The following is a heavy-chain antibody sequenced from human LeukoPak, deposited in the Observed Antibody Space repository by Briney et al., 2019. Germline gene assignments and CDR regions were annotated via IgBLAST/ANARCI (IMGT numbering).Heavy chain of an antibody. Sequence: ASVKVSCKASGYTFTGYYMHWVRQAPGRGLEWMGRINPNSGGTNYAQKFQGRVTMTRDTSISTAYMELSRLRSDDTAVYYCASSGGGSGVYYFDYWGQGTLVTVSS. CDR2: INPNSGGT. CDR1: GYTFTGYY. J-gene: IGHJ4*02. CDR3: ASSGGGSGVYYFDY. D-gene: IGHD3-10*01. V-gene: IGHV1-2*06.